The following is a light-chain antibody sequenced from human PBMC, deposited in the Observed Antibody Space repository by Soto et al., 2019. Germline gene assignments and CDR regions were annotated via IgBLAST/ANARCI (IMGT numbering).Light chain of an antibody. Sequence: QSVLTQPRSVSGSPGQSVTISCTGTSSDVGGYKYVSWYQQHPGKAPKLIIYDVSERPSGVPDRFSGSKSGNTASLTISGLQAEDEADYYCCSYAGSYTPWVFGTGTKVTVL. CDR1: SSDVGGYKY. J-gene: IGLJ1*01. V-gene: IGLV2-11*01. CDR2: DVS. CDR3: CSYAGSYTPWV.